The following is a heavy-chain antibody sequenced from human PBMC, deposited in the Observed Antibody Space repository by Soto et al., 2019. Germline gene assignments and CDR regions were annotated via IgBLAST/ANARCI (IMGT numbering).Heavy chain of an antibody. D-gene: IGHD3-3*01. CDR3: ARRVSASAGSWFDP. Sequence: SETLSLTXAVSGGSIRSGGDSWIWIWQPPGKDLEWIGYIYHYGNAYYNPSLKSRVTISVDRSKNQFSLQLSSVTAADTAVYYCARRVSASAGSWFDPWGQGTLVTVSS. J-gene: IGHJ5*02. CDR2: IYHYGNA. CDR1: GGSIRSGGDS. V-gene: IGHV4-30-2*01.